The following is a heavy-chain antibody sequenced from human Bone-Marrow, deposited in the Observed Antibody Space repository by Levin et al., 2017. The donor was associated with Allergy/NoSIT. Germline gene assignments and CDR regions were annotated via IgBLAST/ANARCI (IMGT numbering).Heavy chain of an antibody. Sequence: SGGSLRLSCAASGFNFDNYAMHWVRLVPGKGLEWVSGISWNSGTIGYADSVKGRFTISRDSAKSSLYLEMNSLRAEDAALYYCAKAPGDATGKGYFQHWGQGTLVTLSS. CDR2: ISWNSGTI. CDR1: GFNFDNYA. V-gene: IGHV3-9*01. J-gene: IGHJ1*01. CDR3: AKAPGDATGKGYFQH. D-gene: IGHD1-1*01.